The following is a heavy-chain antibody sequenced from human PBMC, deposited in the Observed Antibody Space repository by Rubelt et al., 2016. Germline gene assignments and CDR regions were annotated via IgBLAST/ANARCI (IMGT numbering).Heavy chain of an antibody. V-gene: IGHV1-69*04. D-gene: IGHD2-2*01. CDR1: GGTFSSYA. CDR3: ARDDCSSTSCSPQG. Sequence: QVQLVQSGAEVKKPGSSVKVSCKASGGTFSSYAISWVRQAPGQGLEWMGRIIPILGIANYAQKFQGSVTITADKSTSTAYMELSSLRSEDTAVYYCARDDCSSTSCSPQGWGQGTLVTVSS. J-gene: IGHJ4*02. CDR2: IIPILGIA.